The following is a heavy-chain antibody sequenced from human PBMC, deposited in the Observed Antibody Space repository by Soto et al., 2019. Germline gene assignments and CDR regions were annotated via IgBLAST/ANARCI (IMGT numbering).Heavy chain of an antibody. CDR2: VYYSGST. CDR1: GGSVSSGGYF. CDR3: ARADRSTSWYIMYFDP. J-gene: IGHJ5*02. D-gene: IGHD6-13*01. Sequence: SETLSLTCTVSGGSVSSGGYFWNWIRQPPGKGLEWIGYVYYSGSTSYNPSLKSRVTISGDTSKNQFSLKLSSVTAADTAVYDCARADRSTSWYIMYFDPWGQGTLVTVS. V-gene: IGHV4-61*08.